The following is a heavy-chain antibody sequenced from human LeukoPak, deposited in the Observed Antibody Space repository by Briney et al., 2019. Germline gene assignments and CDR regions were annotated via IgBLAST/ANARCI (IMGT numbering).Heavy chain of an antibody. D-gene: IGHD6-13*01. CDR2: ISGSGGST. V-gene: IGHV3-23*01. J-gene: IGHJ4*02. CDR1: GFTFSSFG. CDR3: AKDLRDAPYSSSWYGPDS. Sequence: GGTLRLSCAASGFTFSSFGMSWVRQAPGKGLEWVSAISGSGGSTYYADSVKGRFTISRDNSKNTLYLQMNSLRADDTAVYYCAKDLRDAPYSSSWYGPDSWGQGTLVTVSS.